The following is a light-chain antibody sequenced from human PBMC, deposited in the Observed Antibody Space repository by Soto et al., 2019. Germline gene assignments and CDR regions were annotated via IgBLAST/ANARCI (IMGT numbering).Light chain of an antibody. Sequence: EIVMTQSPATLSVSPGERATLSCRTSQSLNSNLAWYQQKPGRAPRLLIYGASTRATGIPARFTVSGSGTEFTLTITSLQPEDFAVYYCQQSFITPRSFGQGTKVDI. J-gene: IGKJ1*01. CDR3: QQSFITPRS. V-gene: IGKV3-15*01. CDR2: GAS. CDR1: QSLNSN.